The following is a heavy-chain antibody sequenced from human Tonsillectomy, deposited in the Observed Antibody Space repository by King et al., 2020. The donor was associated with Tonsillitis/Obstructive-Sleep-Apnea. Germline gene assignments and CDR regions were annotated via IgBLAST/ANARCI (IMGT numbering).Heavy chain of an antibody. Sequence: VQLVESGGGLVKPGGSLRLSCAASGFAFSSYSMNWVRQAPGKGLEWVSSISSXXSYXYYADSVKGRFTISRDNAKNSLYLQMNSLRAEDTAVYYCAREGXDXDAXDIWXXGTMVTXXS. CDR3: AREGXDXDAXDI. CDR1: GFAFSSYS. CDR2: ISSXXSYX. J-gene: IGHJ3*02. V-gene: IGHV3-21*01.